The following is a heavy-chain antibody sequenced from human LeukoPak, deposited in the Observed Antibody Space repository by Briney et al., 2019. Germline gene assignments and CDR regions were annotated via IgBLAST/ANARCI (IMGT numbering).Heavy chain of an antibody. CDR2: ISGSSSYK. J-gene: IGHJ6*03. V-gene: IGHV3-21*01. D-gene: IGHD4-17*01. Sequence: GGSLRLSCAASGFTFSRYSMNWVRQAPGKGLEWVSSISGSSSYKYYADSVKGRFTISRDNAKNSLYLQMNSLRAEDTAVYYCAKTTDNYYYYYMDVWGKGTTVTVSS. CDR3: AKTTDNYYYYYMDV. CDR1: GFTFSRYS.